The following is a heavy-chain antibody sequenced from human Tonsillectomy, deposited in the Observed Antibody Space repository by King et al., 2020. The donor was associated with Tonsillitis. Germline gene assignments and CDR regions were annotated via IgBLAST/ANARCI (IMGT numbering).Heavy chain of an antibody. CDR3: ARRWLPQIYYYGMDV. Sequence: EVQLVESGGGVVRPGGSLRLSCAASGFTFDDHGMSWVRQAPGKGLEWVSGISWNGDSTGYADSVKGRFTISRDNAKNSLYLQMNSLRAEDTALYHCARRWLPQIYYYGMDVWGQGTTVTVSS. V-gene: IGHV3-20*01. CDR2: ISWNGDST. J-gene: IGHJ6*02. D-gene: IGHD5-24*01. CDR1: GFTFDDHG.